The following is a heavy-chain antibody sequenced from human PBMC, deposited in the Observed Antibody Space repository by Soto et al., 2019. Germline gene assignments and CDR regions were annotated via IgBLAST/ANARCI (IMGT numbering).Heavy chain of an antibody. Sequence: ASVKVSCKASGYIFTDYFMHWVRQAPGQGLEWMGIINPSGGSTSYAQKFQGRVTMTRDTSTSTVYMELSSLRSEDTAVYYCARDRLRPRNWFDPWGQGTLVTVSS. J-gene: IGHJ5*02. CDR2: INPSGGST. D-gene: IGHD4-17*01. CDR1: GYIFTDYF. V-gene: IGHV1-46*01. CDR3: ARDRLRPRNWFDP.